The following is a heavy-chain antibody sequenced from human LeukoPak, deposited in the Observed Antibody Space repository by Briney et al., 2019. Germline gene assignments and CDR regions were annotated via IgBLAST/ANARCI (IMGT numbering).Heavy chain of an antibody. CDR2: INHSGST. J-gene: IGHJ5*02. D-gene: IGHD1-14*01. CDR1: GGSFSGYY. Sequence: SETLSLTCAVYGGSFSGYYWSWIRQPPGKGLEWIGEINHSGSTNYNPSLKSRVTISVDTSKNQFSLKLSSVTAADTAVYYCARGRSTNWFDPWGQGILVTVSS. CDR3: ARGRSTNWFDP. V-gene: IGHV4-34*01.